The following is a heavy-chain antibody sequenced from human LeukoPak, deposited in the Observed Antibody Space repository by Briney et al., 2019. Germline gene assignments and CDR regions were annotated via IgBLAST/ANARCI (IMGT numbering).Heavy chain of an antibody. D-gene: IGHD2/OR15-2a*01. J-gene: IGHJ4*02. V-gene: IGHV4-59*01. CDR1: GGSISSYY. CDR2: IYYSGST. Sequence: PSETLSLTCTVSGGSISSYYWSWIRQPPGKGLEWIGYIYYSGSTNCNPSLKSRVTISVDTSKNQFSLKLSSVTAADTAVYYCARITAIHFLYYFDYWGQGTLVTVSS. CDR3: ARITAIHFLYYFDY.